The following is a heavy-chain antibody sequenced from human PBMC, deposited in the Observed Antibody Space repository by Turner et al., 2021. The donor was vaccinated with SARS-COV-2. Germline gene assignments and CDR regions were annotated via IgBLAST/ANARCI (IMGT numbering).Heavy chain of an antibody. J-gene: IGHJ6*02. CDR2: ISYDGSNK. CDR1: GFTFSSCG. V-gene: IGHV3-30*18. D-gene: IGHD5-12*01. Sequence: QVQLVESGGGVVEPGRALRLSCAASGFTFSSCGMHWVLRAPGKGLGWVAVISYDGSNKYYADSVKGRFTISRDNSKNTLYLQMNSLRAEDTAVYYCAKVSPNRGLRPYYYYYGMDVWGQGTTVTVSS. CDR3: AKVSPNRGLRPYYYYYGMDV.